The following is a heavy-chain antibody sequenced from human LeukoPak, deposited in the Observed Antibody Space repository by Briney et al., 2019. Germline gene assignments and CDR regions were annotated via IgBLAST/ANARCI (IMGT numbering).Heavy chain of an antibody. CDR2: ITSSGGTI. CDR3: ARESRESLDY. D-gene: IGHD3-10*01. CDR1: GFTFSSYE. J-gene: IGHJ4*02. V-gene: IGHV3-48*03. Sequence: GGSLRLSCAASGFTFSSYEMNWVRQAPGKGLEWISYITSSGGTIYYADSVKGRFTISRDNAKNSLYLQMNSLRAEDTAVYYCARESRESLDYRGQGTLVTVSS.